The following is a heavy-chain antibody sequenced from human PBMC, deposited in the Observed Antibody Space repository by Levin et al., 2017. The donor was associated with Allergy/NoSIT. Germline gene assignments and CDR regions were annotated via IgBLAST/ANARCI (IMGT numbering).Heavy chain of an antibody. CDR3: ARRYSSSEPLDY. Sequence: GESLKISCAASGFTFSSYSMNWVRQAPGKGLEWVSSISSSSSYIYYADSVKGRFTISRDNAKNSLYLQMNSLRAEDTAVYYCARRYSSSEPLDYWGQGTLVTVSS. V-gene: IGHV3-21*01. J-gene: IGHJ4*02. D-gene: IGHD6-13*01. CDR1: GFTFSSYS. CDR2: ISSSSSYI.